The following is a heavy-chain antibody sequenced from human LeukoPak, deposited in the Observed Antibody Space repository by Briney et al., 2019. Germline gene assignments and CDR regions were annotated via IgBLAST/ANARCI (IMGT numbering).Heavy chain of an antibody. Sequence: SETLSLTCTVSSGSISSSSYYWGWIRQPPGKGLEWIGSIYYSGSTYYNPSLKSRVTISVDTSKNQFSLKLSSVTAADTAVYYCARPITGGSRPNGFDIWGQGTMVTVSS. D-gene: IGHD3-10*01. J-gene: IGHJ3*02. CDR1: SGSISSSSYY. CDR2: IYYSGST. V-gene: IGHV4-39*01. CDR3: ARPITGGSRPNGFDI.